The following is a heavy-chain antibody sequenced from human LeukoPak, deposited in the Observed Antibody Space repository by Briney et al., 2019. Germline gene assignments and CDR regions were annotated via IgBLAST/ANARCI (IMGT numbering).Heavy chain of an antibody. J-gene: IGHJ5*02. D-gene: IGHD3-10*01. V-gene: IGHV3-53*01. Sequence: GGSLRLSCAASGFTVSSNYMSRVRQAPGKGLEWVSVIYSGGSTYYAESVKGRFTISRDNAKNTVYLQMNSLRAEDTAVYYCARDYVSGSFGPWGQGTLVTVSS. CDR3: ARDYVSGSFGP. CDR1: GFTVSSNY. CDR2: IYSGGST.